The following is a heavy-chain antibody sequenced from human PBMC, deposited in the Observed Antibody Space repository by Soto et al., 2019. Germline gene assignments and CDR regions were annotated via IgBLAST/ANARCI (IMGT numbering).Heavy chain of an antibody. Sequence: EVQLVESGGGLVQPGGSLRLSCAASGFTFSSYNMNWVRQAPGKGLEWVSYISSSSITIYYADSVKGRFTISRDNAKNSLYLQMNSLRDEDTAVYYCARDPDGGNSRGYYFDYWGQGTLVTVSS. V-gene: IGHV3-48*02. CDR1: GFTFSSYN. J-gene: IGHJ4*02. D-gene: IGHD2-21*02. CDR3: ARDPDGGNSRGYYFDY. CDR2: ISSSSITI.